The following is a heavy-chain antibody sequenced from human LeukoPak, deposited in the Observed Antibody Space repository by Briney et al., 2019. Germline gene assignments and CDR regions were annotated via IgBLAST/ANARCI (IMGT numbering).Heavy chain of an antibody. CDR1: GLTFSDFT. CDR2: ITNSGSDT. D-gene: IGHD1-20*01. Sequence: TGGSLRLSCAASGLTFSDFTMSWVRQAPGKGLDRISGITNSGSDTYYADSVKGRFTISRDNAKNSLYLQMNSLTAEDTAVYYCARLRLVTGNRWFDLWGQGTLITVSS. J-gene: IGHJ5*02. V-gene: IGHV3-11*06. CDR3: ARLRLVTGNRWFDL.